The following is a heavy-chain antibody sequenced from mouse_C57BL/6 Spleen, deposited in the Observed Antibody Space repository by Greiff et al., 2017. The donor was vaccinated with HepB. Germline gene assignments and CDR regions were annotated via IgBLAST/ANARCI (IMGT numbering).Heavy chain of an antibody. D-gene: IGHD2-14*01. J-gene: IGHJ2*01. Sequence: EVQLQQSGAELVRPGASVKLSCTASGFNIKDDYMHWVKQRPEQGLEWIGWIDPENGDTEYASKFQGKATITADTSSNTAYLQLSSLTSEDTAVYYCTIRGVLYYFDYWGQGTTLTVSS. CDR3: TIRGVLYYFDY. CDR2: IDPENGDT. V-gene: IGHV14-4*01. CDR1: GFNIKDDY.